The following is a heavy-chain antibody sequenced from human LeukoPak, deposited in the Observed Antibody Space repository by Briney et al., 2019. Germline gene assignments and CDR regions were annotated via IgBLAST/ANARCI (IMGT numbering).Heavy chain of an antibody. CDR3: AKRIQSAMAMGY. D-gene: IGHD5-18*01. CDR2: ISGSGGST. J-gene: IGHJ4*02. CDR1: GFTFSDYA. V-gene: IGHV3-23*01. Sequence: GGSLRLSCAASGFTFSDYALSWVRQAPGKGLEWVSDISGSGGSTYYADSVKGRFTISRDNSKNTMYLQMNSLRAEDTAVYYCAKRIQSAMAMGYWGQGTLVTVSS.